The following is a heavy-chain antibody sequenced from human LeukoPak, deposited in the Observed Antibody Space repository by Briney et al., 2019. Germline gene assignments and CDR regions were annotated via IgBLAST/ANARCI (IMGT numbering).Heavy chain of an antibody. V-gene: IGHV3-49*04. CDR1: GFTFGDYA. D-gene: IGHD2-2*01. Sequence: PGGSLRLSCTGSGFTFGDYAMSWVRQDPGRGLDWVGFIRGKAYGGTTEYAASVKGRITISRDDSKSIAYLQMNSLKIEDTAVYYCTRSPYQLQRYADYWGQGTLVTVSS. J-gene: IGHJ4*02. CDR3: TRSPYQLQRYADY. CDR2: IRGKAYGGTT.